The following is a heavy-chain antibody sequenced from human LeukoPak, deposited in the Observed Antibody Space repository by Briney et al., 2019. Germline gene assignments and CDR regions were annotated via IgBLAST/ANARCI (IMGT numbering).Heavy chain of an antibody. CDR1: GGTFSSYA. CDR3: ARGEESQDWLDP. J-gene: IGHJ5*02. Sequence: SVKVSCKASGGTFSSYAISWVRRAPGQGLEWMGGIIPIFGTANYAQKFQGRVTITADESTSTAYMELSSLRSEDTAVYYCARGEESQDWLDPWGQGTLVTVSS. V-gene: IGHV1-69*13. CDR2: IIPIFGTA.